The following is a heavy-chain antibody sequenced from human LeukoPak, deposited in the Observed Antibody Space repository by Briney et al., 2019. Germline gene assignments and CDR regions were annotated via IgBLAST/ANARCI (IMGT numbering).Heavy chain of an antibody. D-gene: IGHD3-22*01. CDR3: ARDRIDSNPYFDY. V-gene: IGHV1-69*06. J-gene: IGHJ4*02. CDR2: IIPIFGTA. Sequence: GASVKVSCKASGGTFSSYAISWVRQAPGQGLEWMGRIIPIFGTANYAQKFQGRVTITADKSTSTAYMELSSLRSEDTAVYYCARDRIDSNPYFDYWGQGTLVTVSS. CDR1: GGTFSSYA.